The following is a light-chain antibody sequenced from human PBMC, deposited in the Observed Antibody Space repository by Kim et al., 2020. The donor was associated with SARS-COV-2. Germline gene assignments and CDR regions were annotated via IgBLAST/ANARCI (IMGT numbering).Light chain of an antibody. V-gene: IGKV3-15*01. CDR3: QHYNDWPGT. Sequence: SVSAGESASIAWKARQSVSNYVEWYQMKPGQAPRVIIFGAYMRASGIPARFSGSGSGTEFTLSISSLQSEDAAFYYCQHYNDWPGTFGQGTKLEI. J-gene: IGKJ2*01. CDR2: GAY. CDR1: QSVSNY.